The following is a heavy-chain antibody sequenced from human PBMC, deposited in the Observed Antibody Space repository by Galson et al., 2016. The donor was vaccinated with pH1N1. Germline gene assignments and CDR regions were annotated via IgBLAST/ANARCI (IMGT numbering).Heavy chain of an antibody. D-gene: IGHD3-10*01. J-gene: IGHJ5*02. CDR2: VYSSGST. CDR1: GGSISSRTYY. V-gene: IGHV4-61*02. CDR3: ARGGEEVLTFGEPHNWFDP. Sequence: TLSLTCTVSGGSISSRTYYWSWIRQPAGKGLEWIGLVYSSGSTRYNPSLKSRVTISADTSKSRLSLKMTSVTAADTAVYYCARGGEEVLTFGEPHNWFDPWGQGILVTVSS.